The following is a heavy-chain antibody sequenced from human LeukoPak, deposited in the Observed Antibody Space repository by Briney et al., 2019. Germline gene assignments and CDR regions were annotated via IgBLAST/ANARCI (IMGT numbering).Heavy chain of an antibody. Sequence: SETLSLTCTVSGGSISNSIYYWGWIRQPPGKGLEWIGSIYYSGSTYYNPSLKSRVTISVDTSKNQFSLSLDSVTAADTAVYYCARGLASGYPPIPFDYWGQGTLVTVSS. V-gene: IGHV4-39*07. D-gene: IGHD3-3*01. J-gene: IGHJ4*02. CDR3: ARGLASGYPPIPFDY. CDR2: IYYSGST. CDR1: GGSISNSIYY.